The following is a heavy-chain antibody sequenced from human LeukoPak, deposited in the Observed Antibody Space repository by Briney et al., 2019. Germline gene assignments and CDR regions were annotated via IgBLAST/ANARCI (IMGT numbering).Heavy chain of an antibody. Sequence: SETLSLTCTVSGGSISSGDYYWSWIRQPPGKGLEWIGYIYYSGSTYYNPSLKSRVTISVDTSKNQFSLKLSSVTAADTAVYYCARDVIKATVTTDGMDVWGQGTTVTVS. V-gene: IGHV4-30-4*01. CDR2: IYYSGST. J-gene: IGHJ6*02. CDR3: ARDVIKATVTTDGMDV. D-gene: IGHD4-17*01. CDR1: GGSISSGDYY.